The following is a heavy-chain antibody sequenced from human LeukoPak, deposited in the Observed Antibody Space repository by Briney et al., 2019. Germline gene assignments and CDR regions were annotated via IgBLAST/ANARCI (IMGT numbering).Heavy chain of an antibody. CDR1: GGSVISSNW. Sequence: PSGTLSLTCVVSGGSVISSNWWSWVRQPPGKGLEWIGEVYHSGNTNYNPSLESRVTISIDKSKNQFSLKLNSVTAADTAFYFCARRTVTALYFYYGLDVWGQGTTVTVSS. CDR2: VYHSGNT. CDR3: ARRTVTALYFYYGLDV. V-gene: IGHV4-4*02. D-gene: IGHD4-17*01. J-gene: IGHJ6*02.